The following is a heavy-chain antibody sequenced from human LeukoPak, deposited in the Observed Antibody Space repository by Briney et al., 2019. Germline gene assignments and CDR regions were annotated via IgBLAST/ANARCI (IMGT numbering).Heavy chain of an antibody. J-gene: IGHJ3*02. CDR3: ARQRSGSGYRLAFDI. CDR1: GGSISSGGYS. CDR2: IYHSGST. V-gene: IGHV4-30-2*01. D-gene: IGHD3-22*01. Sequence: SQTLSLTCAVSGGSISSGGYSWSWIRQPPGKGLEWIGYIYHSGSTYYNPSLKSRVTISVDRSKNQFSLKLSSVTAADTAVYYCARQRSGSGYRLAFDIWGQGTMVTVSP.